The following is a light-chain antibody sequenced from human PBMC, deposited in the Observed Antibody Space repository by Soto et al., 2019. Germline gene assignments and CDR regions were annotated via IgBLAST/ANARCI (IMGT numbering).Light chain of an antibody. J-gene: IGLJ2*01. Sequence: QSVLTQPPSVTGSPGQRVTISCTGTHSDIGAGYGVPWYQQFPHSAPKLLIYDTTNRPSGVPDRFSGSRSGTSASLAITGRLAEDEADYYCQSFDSSRIGLLFGGGTQLTVL. V-gene: IGLV1-40*01. CDR1: HSDIGAGYG. CDR3: QSFDSSRIGLL. CDR2: DTT.